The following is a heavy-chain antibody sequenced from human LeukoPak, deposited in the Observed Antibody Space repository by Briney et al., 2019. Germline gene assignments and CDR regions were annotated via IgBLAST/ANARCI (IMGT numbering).Heavy chain of an antibody. CDR3: AGSSGRHYYYMDV. CDR2: ISSSSSYR. V-gene: IGHV3-21*01. CDR1: GFTFSVYS. Sequence: PGGSLRLSCAASGFTFSVYSMNWVRQAPGKGLEWVSSISSSSSYRYYADSVKGRFTISRDNAKNSLYLQMNSLRAEDTAVYYCAGSSGRHYYYMDVWGKGTTVTVSS. J-gene: IGHJ6*03. D-gene: IGHD3-10*01.